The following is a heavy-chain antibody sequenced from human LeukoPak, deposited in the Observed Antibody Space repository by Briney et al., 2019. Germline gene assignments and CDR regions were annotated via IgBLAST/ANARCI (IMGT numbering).Heavy chain of an antibody. Sequence: PGGCLRLSCAASGFTCSRYWMSWVRQDPGAGMEWGSVIYSGGSTYYADSLKGRFTISRDNSKHTLYLQMTSLGAEDTAGHYCARDGYFMVAICYSGDYWGERTL. CDR1: GFTCSRYW. J-gene: IGHJ4*02. V-gene: IGHV3-66*01. CDR3: ARDGYFMVAICYSGDY. D-gene: IGHD2-15*01. CDR2: IYSGGST.